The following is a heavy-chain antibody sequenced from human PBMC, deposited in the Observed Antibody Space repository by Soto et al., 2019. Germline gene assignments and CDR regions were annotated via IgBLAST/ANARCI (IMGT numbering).Heavy chain of an antibody. J-gene: IGHJ3*01. CDR2: IVKDGSNQ. Sequence: QVQLVESGGDVVQPGRSLRLSCAASGFTFNKYGMHWVRQAPGKGLEWLAVIVKDGSNQQYGDSAKGRFTISRDNSKNTLYLQINSMRVENTAVYYCVRDDDRRDTGLDLWRQGTKVTVSS. D-gene: IGHD2-8*02. CDR3: VRDDDRRDTGLDL. CDR1: GFTFNKYG. V-gene: IGHV3-33*04.